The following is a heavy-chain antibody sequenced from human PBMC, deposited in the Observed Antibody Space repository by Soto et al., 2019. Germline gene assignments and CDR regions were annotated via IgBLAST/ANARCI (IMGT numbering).Heavy chain of an antibody. CDR1: GYTFTKYG. CDR2: TNTYNGNT. Sequence: QVQLVQSGPELKKPGASGKVSCKASGYTFTKYGINGVRQAPGQGLEWMGWTNTYNGNTNYTQKLQGRVTMTTDTYTSTAYMELRSLRSDDTALYYCAIYGEGDYGFWVQGTLVTVSS. V-gene: IGHV1-18*01. J-gene: IGHJ4*02. D-gene: IGHD4-17*01. CDR3: AIYGEGDYGF.